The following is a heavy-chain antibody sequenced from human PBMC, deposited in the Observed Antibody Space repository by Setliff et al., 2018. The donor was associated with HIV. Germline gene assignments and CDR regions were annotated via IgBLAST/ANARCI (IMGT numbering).Heavy chain of an antibody. CDR1: GYTFTSYG. Sequence: ASVKVSCKASGYTFTSYGISWVRQAPGQGLEWMGWVSAYNGNTNYAQKLQGRVTMTTDTSTSTAYMELRSLRSDDTAVYYCARPYNFWSGFPDAFDIWGQGTMVTVSS. V-gene: IGHV1-18*01. CDR2: VSAYNGNT. J-gene: IGHJ3*02. D-gene: IGHD3-3*01. CDR3: ARPYNFWSGFPDAFDI.